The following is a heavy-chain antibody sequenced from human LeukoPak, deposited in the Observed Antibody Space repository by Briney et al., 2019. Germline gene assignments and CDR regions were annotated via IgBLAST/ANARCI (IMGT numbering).Heavy chain of an antibody. CDR1: GFTFSSYA. J-gene: IGHJ6*02. D-gene: IGHD2-2*01. CDR2: ISYDGSNK. V-gene: IGHV3-30-3*01. Sequence: GRSLRLSCAASGFTFSSYAMHWVRQAPGKGLEWVAVISYDGSNKYYADSVKGRFTISRDNSKNTLYLQMNSLRAEDTAVYYCARDGNRWGVVVPAGGLQFGSRYYYYGMDVWGQGTTVTVSS. CDR3: ARDGNRWGVVVPAGGLQFGSRYYYYGMDV.